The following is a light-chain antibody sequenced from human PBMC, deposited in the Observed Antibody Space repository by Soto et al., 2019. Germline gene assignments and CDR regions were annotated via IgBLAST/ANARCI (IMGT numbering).Light chain of an antibody. CDR3: SSYTSSTLGV. CDR2: EVN. V-gene: IGLV2-14*01. Sequence: QSALTQPASVSGSPGQSITISCTGTSSDVGGYNYVSWYQQHPGKPPKLMIYEVNNRPSGVSHRFSGSKSGNTAFLTISGLQAEDEADYYCSSYTSSTLGVFGAGTKVTVL. CDR1: SSDVGGYNY. J-gene: IGLJ1*01.